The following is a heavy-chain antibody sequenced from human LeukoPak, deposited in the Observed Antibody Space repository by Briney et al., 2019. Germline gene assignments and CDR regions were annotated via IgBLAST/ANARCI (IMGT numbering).Heavy chain of an antibody. J-gene: IGHJ4*02. CDR2: LHSSGDT. Sequence: PSETLSLTCVVSGGSISAYYWNWIRQPAGKGLEWIGRLHSSGDTTSNPSLMSRASMSLDTSRTHFTLKLTSVTAADTAIYYCATMFGESSDFDHWGQGTLVTVSS. V-gene: IGHV4-4*07. CDR3: ATMFGESSDFDH. CDR1: GGSISAYY. D-gene: IGHD3-10*02.